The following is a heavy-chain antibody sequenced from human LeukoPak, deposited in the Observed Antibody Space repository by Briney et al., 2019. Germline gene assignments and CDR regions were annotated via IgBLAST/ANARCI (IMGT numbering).Heavy chain of an antibody. CDR2: TSSSDSGT. J-gene: IGHJ4*02. D-gene: IGHD2-21*01. CDR3: AKAPVTTCRGAYCYPFDY. CDR1: GFSLSSYA. Sequence: PGGSLRLSCAASGFSLSSYAMSWVRQAPGKGLEWVSATSSSDSGTYYADSVRGRFTISRDSSKNTLFLQMNRLRPEDAAVYYCAKAPVTTCRGAYCYPFDYWGQGTLVTVSS. V-gene: IGHV3-23*01.